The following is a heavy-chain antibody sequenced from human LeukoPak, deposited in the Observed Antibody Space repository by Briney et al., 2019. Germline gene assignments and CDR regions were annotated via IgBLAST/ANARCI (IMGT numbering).Heavy chain of an antibody. Sequence: GGSLRLSCAASGFTFSSYWMHWVRQAPGKGLVWVSRINSDGSSTSYADSVKGRFTISRDNAKNTLYLQMNSLRAEDTAVYYCARGSTGGCSYGYGDAFDIWGQGTMVTVSS. CDR2: INSDGSST. J-gene: IGHJ3*02. CDR3: ARGSTGGCSYGYGDAFDI. V-gene: IGHV3-74*01. CDR1: GFTFSSYW. D-gene: IGHD5-18*01.